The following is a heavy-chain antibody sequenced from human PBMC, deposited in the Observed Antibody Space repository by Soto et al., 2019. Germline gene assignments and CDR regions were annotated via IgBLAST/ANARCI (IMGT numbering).Heavy chain of an antibody. CDR2: IIPIFGTA. CDR1: GGTFSSYT. J-gene: IGHJ4*02. D-gene: IGHD6-13*01. Sequence: ASVKVSCKASGGTFSSYTISWVRQAPGQGLEWMGGIIPIFGTANYAQKFQGRFTTSRDNSKNTLYLQMSGLRAEDGAVYYCVKGTRAAVGPTDYWGQGTLVTVSS. V-gene: IGHV1-69*05. CDR3: VKGTRAAVGPTDY.